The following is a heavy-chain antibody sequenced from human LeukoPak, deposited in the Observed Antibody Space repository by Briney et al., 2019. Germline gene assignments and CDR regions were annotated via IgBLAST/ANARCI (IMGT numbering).Heavy chain of an antibody. D-gene: IGHD3-10*01. CDR2: ISSSSSYI. Sequence: GGSLRLSCIASRFTFSSYEMNWVRQAPGKGLEWVSSISSSSSYIYYADSVKGRFTISRDNAKNSLYLQMNSLRAEDTAVYYCARDGSGSYLVDYWGQGTLVTVSS. J-gene: IGHJ4*02. CDR3: ARDGSGSYLVDY. V-gene: IGHV3-21*01. CDR1: RFTFSSYE.